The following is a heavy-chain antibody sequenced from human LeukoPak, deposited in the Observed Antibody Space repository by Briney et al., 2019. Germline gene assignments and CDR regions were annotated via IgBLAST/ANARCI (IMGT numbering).Heavy chain of an antibody. CDR2: IIPISGTT. CDR3: ARKLRLGGNWFDP. D-gene: IGHD1-26*01. Sequence: ASVKVSCKPSRGTFTSYAITWVRQAPGQGLEWMGKIIPISGTTNYAQKFQGRDTFTADESTSTAYMELSSLRSEDTALYYCARKLRLGGNWFDPWGQGTLVTVSS. J-gene: IGHJ5*02. CDR1: RGTFTSYA. V-gene: IGHV1-69*15.